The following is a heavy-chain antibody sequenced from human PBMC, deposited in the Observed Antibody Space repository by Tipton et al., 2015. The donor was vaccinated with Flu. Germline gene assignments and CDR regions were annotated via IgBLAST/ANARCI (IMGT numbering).Heavy chain of an antibody. CDR1: GFTFSSYS. V-gene: IGHV3-21*01. J-gene: IGHJ4*02. CDR3: ARSLTTVTTGYFDY. Sequence: SLRLSCAASGFTFSSYSMNWVRQAPGKGLEWVSSISSSSSYIYYADSVKGRFTISRDNAKNSLYLQMNSLRAEDTAVYYCARSLTTVTTGYFDYWGQGTLVTVSS. D-gene: IGHD4-17*01. CDR2: ISSSSSYI.